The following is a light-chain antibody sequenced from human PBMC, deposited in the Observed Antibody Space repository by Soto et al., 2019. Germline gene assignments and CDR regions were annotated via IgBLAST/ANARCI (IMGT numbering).Light chain of an antibody. CDR1: HSISNY. V-gene: IGKV1-39*01. J-gene: IGKJ1*01. Sequence: DIQMTQSPSSLYAFVGYRVTITCRASHSISNYLHWYQQKPGKAPKLLIFAASSLQSGVPSRFSGSGSGTDLTLTISSLQPEDFATYYCQQYYSYPRTFGQGTKVDI. CDR2: AAS. CDR3: QQYYSYPRT.